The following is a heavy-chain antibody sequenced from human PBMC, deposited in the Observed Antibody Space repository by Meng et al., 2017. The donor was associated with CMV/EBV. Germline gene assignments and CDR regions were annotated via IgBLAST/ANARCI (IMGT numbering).Heavy chain of an antibody. J-gene: IGHJ6*02. CDR2: INSDGSST. Sequence: GESLKISCAASGFTFSSYWMHWVRQAPGKGLVWFSRINSDGSSTSYADSVKGRFTISRDNAKNTLYLQMNSLRAEDTAVYYCAREPRGITGPYGMDVWGQGTTVTVSS. CDR1: GFTFSSYW. D-gene: IGHD1-20*01. CDR3: AREPRGITGPYGMDV. V-gene: IGHV3-74*01.